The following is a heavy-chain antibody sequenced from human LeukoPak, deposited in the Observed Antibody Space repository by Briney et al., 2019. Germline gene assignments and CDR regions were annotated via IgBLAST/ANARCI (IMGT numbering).Heavy chain of an antibody. Sequence: PSETLSLTCTVSGGSISSSSYYWGWIRQPPGKGLEWIGSIYYSGSTYYNPSLKSRVTISVDTSKNQFSLKLSSMTAADTAVYYCARLSDYDFWSGYFANWFDPWGQGTLVTVSS. CDR1: GGSISSSSYY. J-gene: IGHJ5*02. D-gene: IGHD3-3*01. V-gene: IGHV4-39*01. CDR2: IYYSGST. CDR3: ARLSDYDFWSGYFANWFDP.